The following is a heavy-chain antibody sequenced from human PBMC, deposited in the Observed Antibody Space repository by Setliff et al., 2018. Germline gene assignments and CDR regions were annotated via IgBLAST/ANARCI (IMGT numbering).Heavy chain of an antibody. CDR1: GFTFTKFW. J-gene: IGHJ4*02. CDR3: ARLVMRGTIDFLDF. CDR2: IERDGSEK. D-gene: IGHD2-21*01. V-gene: IGHV3-7*03. Sequence: PGGSLRLSCAASGFTFTKFWMTWVRQAPGKGLEWVANIERDGSEKSYVDSVKGRFTISRDNAQNSLYLEMNSLRAEDTAIYYCARLVMRGTIDFLDFWGQGTLVTVSS.